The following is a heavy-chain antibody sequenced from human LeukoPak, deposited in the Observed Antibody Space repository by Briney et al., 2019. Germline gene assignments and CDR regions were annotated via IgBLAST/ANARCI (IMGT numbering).Heavy chain of an antibody. CDR1: GFTFSDYY. CDR2: ISSSGSTV. CDR3: ANYYGDYRPTLGY. J-gene: IGHJ4*02. Sequence: GGSLRLSCAASGFTFSDYYMSWIRQAPGKGLEWVSYISSSGSTVYYADSVQGRFTISRDNAKNSLYLQMNSLRAEDTAVYYCANYYGDYRPTLGYWGQGTLVTVSS. V-gene: IGHV3-11*01. D-gene: IGHD4-17*01.